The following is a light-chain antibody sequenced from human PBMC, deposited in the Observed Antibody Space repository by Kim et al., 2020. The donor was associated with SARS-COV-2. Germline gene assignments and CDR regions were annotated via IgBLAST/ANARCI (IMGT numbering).Light chain of an antibody. V-gene: IGKV3-15*01. Sequence: GSPGESATLSCRASQSVSSNLAWYQQKPGQAPRLLIYGASTRATGIPARFSGSGSGTEFTLTISSLQSEDFAVYYCQQYNNWPLYTFGQGTKLEI. CDR1: QSVSSN. J-gene: IGKJ2*01. CDR2: GAS. CDR3: QQYNNWPLYT.